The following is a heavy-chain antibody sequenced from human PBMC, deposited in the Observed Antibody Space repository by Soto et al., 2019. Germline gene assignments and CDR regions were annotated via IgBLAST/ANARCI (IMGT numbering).Heavy chain of an antibody. V-gene: IGHV3-21*01. CDR3: ARDQRTYCSSTSCFDYYYYYMDV. CDR2: ISSSSSYI. D-gene: IGHD2-2*01. J-gene: IGHJ6*03. CDR1: GFTFSSYS. Sequence: EVQLVESGGGLVKPGGSLRLSCAASGFTFSSYSMNWVRQAPGKGLEWVSSISSSSSYIYYADSVKGRFTISRDNAKNSLDLQMNSLRAEDTAVYYCARDQRTYCSSTSCFDYYYYYMDVWGKGTTVTVSS.